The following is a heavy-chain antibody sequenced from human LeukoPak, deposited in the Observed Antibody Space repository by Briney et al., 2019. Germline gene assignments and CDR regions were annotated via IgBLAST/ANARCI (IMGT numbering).Heavy chain of an antibody. J-gene: IGHJ4*02. Sequence: ASVKVSCKASGYIFNGYYIHWVRQAPGQGLEWMGWSNPNSGATNYAQKFQGRVTMTTDTSISAAYMDLSRLRFDDTALYYCAKGTRRIWSDFDYWGQGTLVTVSS. D-gene: IGHD2-15*01. CDR1: GYIFNGYY. V-gene: IGHV1-2*02. CDR2: SNPNSGAT. CDR3: AKGTRRIWSDFDY.